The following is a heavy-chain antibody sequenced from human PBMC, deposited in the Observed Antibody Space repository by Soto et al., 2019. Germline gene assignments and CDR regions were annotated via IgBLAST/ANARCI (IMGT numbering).Heavy chain of an antibody. J-gene: IGHJ3*02. CDR3: AKYSYDSSDYSLFDAFDT. CDR2: ISGSGGST. CDR1: GFTFSSYA. D-gene: IGHD3-22*01. Sequence: PGGSLRLSCAASGFTFSSYAMSWVRQAPGKGLEWVSAISGSGGSTYYADSVKGRFTISRDNSKNTLYLQMNSLRAEDTAVYYCAKYSYDSSDYSLFDAFDTWGQGTMVTVSS. V-gene: IGHV3-23*01.